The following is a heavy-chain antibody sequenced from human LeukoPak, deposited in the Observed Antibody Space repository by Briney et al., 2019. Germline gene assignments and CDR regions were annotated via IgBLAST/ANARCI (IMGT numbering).Heavy chain of an antibody. CDR1: GYTFTSYG. D-gene: IGHD3-22*01. Sequence: GASVKVSCKASGYTFTSYGISWVRQAPGQGLEWMGWISAYNGKTNYAQKLQGRVTMTTDTSTSTAYMELRSLRSDDTAVYYCARAPAEYYDSSGYPLHFDYWGQGTLVTVSS. V-gene: IGHV1-18*01. CDR2: ISAYNGKT. J-gene: IGHJ4*02. CDR3: ARAPAEYYDSSGYPLHFDY.